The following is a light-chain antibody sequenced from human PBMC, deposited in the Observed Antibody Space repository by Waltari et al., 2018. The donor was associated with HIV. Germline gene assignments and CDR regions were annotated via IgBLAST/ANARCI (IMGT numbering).Light chain of an antibody. J-gene: IGKJ1*01. CDR3: LQLSGFPMT. V-gene: IGKV1-17*01. Sequence: DIQMTQSPPSLSTSVGDRVIITCRASRDIKRDLGWYQQIVGKPPRRLIHSVSTLRAGVPARFRGGWSGTHFTLSIDALQPEDVATYFCLQLSGFPMTCGQGT. CDR2: SVS. CDR1: RDIKRD.